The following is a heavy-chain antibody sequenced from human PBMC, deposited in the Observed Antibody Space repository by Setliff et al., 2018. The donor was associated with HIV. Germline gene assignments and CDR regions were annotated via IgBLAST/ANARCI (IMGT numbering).Heavy chain of an antibody. CDR2: ISSSGTNT. CDR1: GFIFSNYA. D-gene: IGHD2-8*02. CDR3: TRDPRLVDF. Sequence: GGSLRLSCAASGFIFSNYAMSWVRQAPGKGLEWVSAISSSGTNTDYADSVKGRFIISRDSSKNTLYLQMNSLRAEDTAVYYCTRDPRLVDFWGQGTMVTVSS. V-gene: IGHV3-23*01. J-gene: IGHJ3*01.